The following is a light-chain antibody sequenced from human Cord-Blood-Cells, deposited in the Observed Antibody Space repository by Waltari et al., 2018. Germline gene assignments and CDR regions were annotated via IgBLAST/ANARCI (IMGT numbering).Light chain of an antibody. CDR3: QQYNSYSLWT. Sequence: DIQMTQSPSTLSASVGDRVTITCRASQSISSWLAWYQQKPGKAPKLLIYKASSLESGVPSMFSVSGSGTEFTLTISSLQPDDFATYYCQQYNSYSLWTFGQGTKVEIK. J-gene: IGKJ1*01. V-gene: IGKV1-5*03. CDR2: KAS. CDR1: QSISSW.